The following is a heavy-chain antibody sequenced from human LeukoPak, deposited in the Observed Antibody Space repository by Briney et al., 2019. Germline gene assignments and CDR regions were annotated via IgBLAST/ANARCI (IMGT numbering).Heavy chain of an antibody. CDR1: GYSFTGHY. Sequence: ASVKVSCKASGYSFTGHYMHWVRQAPGQGLEWMGWINPKSGGTNYAQKFQGRVTMTRDTSISTAYMELSRLRSDDTAVYYCARVDYYDSGDYWGQGTLVTVSS. J-gene: IGHJ4*02. CDR2: INPKSGGT. CDR3: ARVDYYDSGDY. D-gene: IGHD3-10*01. V-gene: IGHV1-2*02.